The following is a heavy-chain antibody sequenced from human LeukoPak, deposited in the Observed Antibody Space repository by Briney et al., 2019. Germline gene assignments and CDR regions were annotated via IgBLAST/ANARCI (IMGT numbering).Heavy chain of an antibody. CDR1: GFTFSSYE. J-gene: IGHJ3*02. Sequence: GRSLRLSCAASGFTFSSYEMNWVRQAPGKGLEWVSYISSSGSNIYYADSVKGRFTISRDNAKNSLYLQMNSLRAEDTAVYYCAKFGLAGSGRYHDAFDIWGQGTMVTVSS. D-gene: IGHD3-10*01. CDR2: ISSSGSNI. V-gene: IGHV3-48*03. CDR3: AKFGLAGSGRYHDAFDI.